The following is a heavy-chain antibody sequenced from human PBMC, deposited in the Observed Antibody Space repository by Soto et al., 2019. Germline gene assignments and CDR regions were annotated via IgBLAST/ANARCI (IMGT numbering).Heavy chain of an antibody. J-gene: IGHJ5*02. D-gene: IGHD2-15*01. CDR1: GYTLTELS. CDR2: FDPEDGET. Sequence: ASVKVSCKVSGYTLTELSMHWVRQAPGKGLEWMGGFDPEDGETIYAQKFQGRVTMTEDTSTDTAYMELSSLRSEDTAVYYCATVRDIVVVVAASGFDPWGQGTLVTVSS. CDR3: ATVRDIVVVVAASGFDP. V-gene: IGHV1-24*01.